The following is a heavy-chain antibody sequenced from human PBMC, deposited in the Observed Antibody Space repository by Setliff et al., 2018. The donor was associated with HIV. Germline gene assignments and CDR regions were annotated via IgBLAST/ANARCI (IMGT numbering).Heavy chain of an antibody. J-gene: IGHJ5*02. CDR2: INTHSGYT. V-gene: IGHV1-18*01. CDR1: GYTFNNYG. Sequence: GSSVTVSCKASGYTFNNYGISCVRQAPGQGLEWMGWINTHSGYTNYAQNVQGRVTVTMDTSTSTAYLELRSLKSDDTAVYYCATGKRSDSGSPIYNWFDPWGQGTLVTVSS. CDR3: ATGKRSDSGSPIYNWFDP. D-gene: IGHD3-10*01.